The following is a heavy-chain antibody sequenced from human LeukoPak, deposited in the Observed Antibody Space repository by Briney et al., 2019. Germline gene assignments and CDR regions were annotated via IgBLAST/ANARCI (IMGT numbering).Heavy chain of an antibody. CDR2: IRSKAYGGTT. D-gene: IGHD2-2*01. V-gene: IGHV3-49*04. J-gene: IGHJ4*02. Sequence: PGGSLRLSCTASGFTIGDYAMSWVRQAPGKGLERVGFIRSKAYGGTTEYAASVKGRFTISRDDSKSIAYLQMNSLKTEDTAVYYCTRVSPAAGDYFDYWGQGTLVTVSS. CDR3: TRVSPAAGDYFDY. CDR1: GFTIGDYA.